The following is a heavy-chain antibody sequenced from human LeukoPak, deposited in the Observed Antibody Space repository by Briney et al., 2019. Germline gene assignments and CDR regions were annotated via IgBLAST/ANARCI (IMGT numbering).Heavy chain of an antibody. V-gene: IGHV4-31*03. Sequence: SETLSLTCTVSGGSISSGGYYWSWIRQHPGKGLEWIGYIYYSGSTYYNPSLKSRVTISVDTSKNQFSLKLSSVTAADTAVYYCATSLGEFGNWFDPWGQGTLVTVSS. CDR3: ATSLGEFGNWFDP. CDR1: GGSISSGGYY. J-gene: IGHJ5*02. D-gene: IGHD3-10*01. CDR2: IYYSGST.